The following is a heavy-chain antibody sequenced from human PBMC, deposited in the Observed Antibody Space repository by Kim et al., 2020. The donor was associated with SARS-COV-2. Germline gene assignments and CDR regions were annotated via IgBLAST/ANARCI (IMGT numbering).Heavy chain of an antibody. D-gene: IGHD3-22*01. CDR2: IYYSGST. V-gene: IGHV4-39*01. J-gene: IGHJ4*02. Sequence: SETLSLTCTVSGGSISSSSYYWGWIRQPPGKGLEWIGSIYYSGSTYYNPSLKSRVTISVDTSKNQFSLKLSSVTAADTAVYYCARQGHYYDSSGYYSDYWGQGTLVTVSS. CDR3: ARQGHYYDSSGYYSDY. CDR1: GGSISSSSYY.